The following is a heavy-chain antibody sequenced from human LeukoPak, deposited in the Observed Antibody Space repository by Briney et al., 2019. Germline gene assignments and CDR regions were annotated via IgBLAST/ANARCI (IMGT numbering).Heavy chain of an antibody. Sequence: SQTLSLTCTVSGGSISSGGYYWSWIRQHPGKGLEWIGYIYYSGSTYYNPSLKSRVTISVDTSKNQFSLKLSSVTAADTAVYYCALYYYQTNWYFDLWGRGTLVTVSS. D-gene: IGHD3-10*01. CDR3: ALYYYQTNWYFDL. V-gene: IGHV4-31*03. CDR1: GGSISSGGYY. CDR2: IYYSGST. J-gene: IGHJ2*01.